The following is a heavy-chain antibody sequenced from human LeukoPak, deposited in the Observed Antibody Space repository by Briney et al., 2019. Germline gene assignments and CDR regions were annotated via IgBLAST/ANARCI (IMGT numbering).Heavy chain of an antibody. J-gene: IGHJ4*02. CDR1: GYTFTGYY. CDR2: INPNSGGT. Sequence: VASVKVSCKASGYTFTGYYMHWVRQAPGQGLEWMGWINPNSGGTNYAQKFQGRVTMTRDTSVSTAYMELSRLRSDDTAVYYCASLSSGWYASQDDYWGQGTLVTVSS. V-gene: IGHV1-2*02. CDR3: ASLSSGWYASQDDY. D-gene: IGHD6-13*01.